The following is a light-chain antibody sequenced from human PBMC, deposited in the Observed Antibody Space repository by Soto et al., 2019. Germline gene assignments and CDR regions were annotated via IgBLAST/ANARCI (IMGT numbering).Light chain of an antibody. Sequence: QSVLTQPASVSGSPGQSITISCTGTSSDIGGYNYVSWYQQHPGKAPKLMIYEVSNRPSGVSNRFSGSKSVNTASLTISGLPAEDEADYYCSSYTSSTPYVVFGGGTKLTV. CDR3: SSYTSSTPYVV. V-gene: IGLV2-14*01. CDR1: SSDIGGYNY. J-gene: IGLJ2*01. CDR2: EVS.